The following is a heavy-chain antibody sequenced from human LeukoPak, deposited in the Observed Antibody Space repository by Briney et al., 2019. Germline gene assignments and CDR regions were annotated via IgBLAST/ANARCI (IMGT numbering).Heavy chain of an antibody. D-gene: IGHD3-9*01. Sequence: GGSLRLSCAASGFTFSNYAMSWVRQAPGKGLEWVSAISGSGGSTYYADSVKGRFTISRDNSKNTLYLQMNSLRAEDTAVYYCAKEGFLYYDILTGYRGVDYWGQGTLVTVSS. CDR1: GFTFSNYA. J-gene: IGHJ4*02. CDR2: ISGSGGST. CDR3: AKEGFLYYDILTGYRGVDY. V-gene: IGHV3-23*01.